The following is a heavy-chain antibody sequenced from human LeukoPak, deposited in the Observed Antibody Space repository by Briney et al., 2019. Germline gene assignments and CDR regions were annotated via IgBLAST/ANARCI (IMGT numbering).Heavy chain of an antibody. CDR3: ARAPRAMVRGANNWFDP. V-gene: IGHV1-2*02. CDR1: GYTLTELS. J-gene: IGHJ5*02. Sequence: ASVKVSCKVSGYTLTELSMHWVRQAPGKGLEWMGWINPNSGGTNYAQKFQGRVTMTRDTSISTAYMELSRLRSDDTAVYYCARAPRAMVRGANNWFDPWGQGTLVTVSS. CDR2: INPNSGGT. D-gene: IGHD3-10*01.